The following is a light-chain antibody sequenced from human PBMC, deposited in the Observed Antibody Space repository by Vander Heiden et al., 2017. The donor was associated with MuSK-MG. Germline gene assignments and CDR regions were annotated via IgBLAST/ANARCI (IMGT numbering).Light chain of an antibody. CDR2: GAS. CDR3: QQYGNSPGT. CDR1: QSFSGNF. J-gene: IGKJ1*01. V-gene: IGKV3-20*01. Sequence: EIVLTQSPGTLFLSPGERATLSCRASQSFSGNFLAWYQQKPGQAPRLLIYGASSRATGIPDRFSGSGSGTDFSLTISRLEPEDFAVYNCQQYGNSPGTFGQGTKVETK.